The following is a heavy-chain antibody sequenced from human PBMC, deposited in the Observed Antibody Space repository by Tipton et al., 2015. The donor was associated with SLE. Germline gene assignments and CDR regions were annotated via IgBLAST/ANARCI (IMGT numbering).Heavy chain of an antibody. V-gene: IGHV3-21*01. Sequence: SLRLSCAASGFTFSDYSMNWVRQAPGRGLEWVSSISSSSGYIYYADSVKGRFTISIYNAKNSLYLQMNTLRDEATAVYYCATSRWSGSWYRWYFDLWVRGTLGTVSS. J-gene: IGHJ2*01. CDR2: ISSSSGYI. D-gene: IGHD6-13*01. CDR1: GFTFSDYS. CDR3: ATSRWSGSWYRWYFDL.